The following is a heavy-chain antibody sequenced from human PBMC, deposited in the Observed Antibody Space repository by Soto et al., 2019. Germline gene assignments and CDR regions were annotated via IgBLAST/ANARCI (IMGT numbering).Heavy chain of an antibody. J-gene: IGHJ6*02. CDR3: ARDRVDTIFGVIEYYYYGMDV. D-gene: IGHD3-3*01. V-gene: IGHV3-30-3*01. CDR1: GFTFSSYA. Sequence: QVQLVESGGGVVQPGRSLRLSCAASGFTFSSYAMHWVRQAPGKGLEWVAVISYDGSNKYYADSVKGRFTISRDNSKNTLYLHMNSLRAEDTAVYYCARDRVDTIFGVIEYYYYGMDVWGQGTTVTVSS. CDR2: ISYDGSNK.